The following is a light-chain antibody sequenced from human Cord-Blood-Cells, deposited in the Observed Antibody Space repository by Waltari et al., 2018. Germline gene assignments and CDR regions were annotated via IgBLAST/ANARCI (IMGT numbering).Light chain of an antibody. J-gene: IGLJ3*02. CDR2: DVS. CDR3: SSYTSSSTWV. Sequence: QSALTQPASVSGSPGQSITISCTGTSSDVGGYNYVSWYQQHPGKDPKLVIYDVSKRPSGVSNRFSGSKAGNTASLTISGLQAEDEADYYCSSYTSSSTWVFGGGTKLTVL. V-gene: IGLV2-14*01. CDR1: SSDVGGYNY.